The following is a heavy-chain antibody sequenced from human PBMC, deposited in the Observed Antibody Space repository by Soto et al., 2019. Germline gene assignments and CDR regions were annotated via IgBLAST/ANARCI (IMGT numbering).Heavy chain of an antibody. Sequence: QVPLVESGGGLVKPGGSLRLSCAASGFTFSDYYMSWIRQAPGKGLEWVSYISSSGSTIYYADSVKGRFTISRDNAYHSLYLQMNSLRAEDTAVYDCARGPYDYVWGSEPPHFDSWGQGSLVTVSS. J-gene: IGHJ4*02. V-gene: IGHV3-11*01. CDR3: ARGPYDYVWGSEPPHFDS. CDR2: ISSSGSTI. CDR1: GFTFSDYY. D-gene: IGHD3-16*01.